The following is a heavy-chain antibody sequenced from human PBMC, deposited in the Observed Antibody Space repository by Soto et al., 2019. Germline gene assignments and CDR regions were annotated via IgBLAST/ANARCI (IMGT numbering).Heavy chain of an antibody. J-gene: IGHJ4*02. CDR1: GDSVSSNTAA. D-gene: IGHD6-19*01. CDR2: TYYRSNWRH. Sequence: SQTLSLTCAISGDSVSSNTAAWNWIRSSPSRGLEWLGRTYYRSNWRHDYAVSVKSRITVNPDTSKNHFSLQLNSVTPDDTAVYYCARAVAGSGFDLWGQRPLVKVSS. CDR3: ARAVAGSGFDL. V-gene: IGHV6-1*01.